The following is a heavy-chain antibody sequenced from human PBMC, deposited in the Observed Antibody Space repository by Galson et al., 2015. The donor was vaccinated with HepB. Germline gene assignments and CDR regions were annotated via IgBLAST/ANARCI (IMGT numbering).Heavy chain of an antibody. CDR3: ARGSNDYDY. J-gene: IGHJ4*02. V-gene: IGHV4-59*01. Sequence: LSLTCTVSGGSISSYYWSWIRQPPGKGLEWIGYVYYSGSTNYNPSLKGRVTISVDTSKNQFSLKLSSVTAADTAVYYCARGSNDYDYWGQGTLVTVSS. CDR2: VYYSGST. CDR1: GGSISSYY. D-gene: IGHD3-10*01.